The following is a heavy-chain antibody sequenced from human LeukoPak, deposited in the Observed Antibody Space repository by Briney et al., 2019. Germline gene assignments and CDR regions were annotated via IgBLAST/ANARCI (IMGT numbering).Heavy chain of an antibody. J-gene: IGHJ4*02. CDR1: GYTLTELS. CDR3: ATDRGGSQNFDY. Sequence: APVKVSCKVSGYTLTELSMHWVRQAPGKGLEWMGGFDPEDGETIYAQKFQGRVTMTEDTSTDTAYMELSSLRSEDTAVYYCATDRGGSQNFDYWGQGTLVTVSS. D-gene: IGHD2-15*01. V-gene: IGHV1-24*01. CDR2: FDPEDGET.